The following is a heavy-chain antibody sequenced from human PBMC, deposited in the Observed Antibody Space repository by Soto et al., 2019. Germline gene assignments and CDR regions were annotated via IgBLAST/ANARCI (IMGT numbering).Heavy chain of an antibody. D-gene: IGHD6-25*01. CDR1: GYSFTSCA. CDR3: VRDREADWYLDL. CDR2: INTDSGTT. J-gene: IGHJ2*01. Sequence: QVQVVQSGAEVKKPGASVRLSCKTSGYSFTSCALHWVRQAPGQGFEWMGWINTDSGTTKYSQKFQGRVTITRDASASTAYMELRSLSSEDTTIYSCVRDREADWYLDLWGRGTLVTVSS. V-gene: IGHV1-3*04.